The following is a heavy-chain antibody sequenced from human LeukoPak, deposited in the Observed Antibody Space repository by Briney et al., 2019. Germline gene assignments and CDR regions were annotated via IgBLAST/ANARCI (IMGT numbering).Heavy chain of an antibody. CDR1: GFAFDEHG. Sequence: GGSLRLSCTASGFAFDEHGMSWVRQVPGKGLEWVSGIYWSGGSTGYADLLRRRFTISRDNTKNSLYLQMDSLRAEDTALYYCARAPITSPFYFDYWGQGTLVTVSS. D-gene: IGHD2-2*01. CDR3: ARAPITSPFYFDY. V-gene: IGHV3-20*04. CDR2: IYWSGGST. J-gene: IGHJ4*02.